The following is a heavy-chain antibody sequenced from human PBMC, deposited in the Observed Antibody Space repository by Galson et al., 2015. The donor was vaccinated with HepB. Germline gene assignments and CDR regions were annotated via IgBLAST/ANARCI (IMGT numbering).Heavy chain of an antibody. CDR1: GGSFSGYY. J-gene: IGHJ6*03. D-gene: IGHD3-3*01. V-gene: IGHV4-34*01. CDR2: INHSGST. CDR3: ARGGIPDFWSGYYYYYYMDV. Sequence: TLSLTCAVYGGSFSGYYWSWIRQPPGKGLEWIGEINHSGSTNYNPSLKSRVTISVDTSKNQFSLKLSSVTAADTAVYYCARGGIPDFWSGYYYYYYMDVWGKGTTVTVSS.